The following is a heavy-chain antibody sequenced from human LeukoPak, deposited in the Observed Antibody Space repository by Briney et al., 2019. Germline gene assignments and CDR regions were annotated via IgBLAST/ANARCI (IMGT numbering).Heavy chain of an antibody. CDR1: GYSFSAFY. CDR3: ARSRLATITAGPFDY. J-gene: IGHJ4*02. CDR2: MNPNSGGT. D-gene: IGHD5-12*01. V-gene: IGHV1-2*02. Sequence: GASVKVSCRASGYSFSAFYIHWVRQAPGQGLEWIGWMNPNSGGTSFAQKFQGRVTLTRDASINTAYMEVNSLTSDDTAIYFCARSRLATITAGPFDYWGQGTLVAVSS.